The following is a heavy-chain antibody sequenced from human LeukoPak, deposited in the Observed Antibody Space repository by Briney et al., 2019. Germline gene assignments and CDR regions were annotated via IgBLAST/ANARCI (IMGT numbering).Heavy chain of an antibody. J-gene: IGHJ5*02. CDR1: GGYISSSSYY. D-gene: IGHD5-18*01. CDR2: IYYSGST. CDR3: ARQGYSYGYNWFDP. Sequence: SETLSLTCTVSGGYISSSSYYWGWIRQPPGKGPEWIGSIYYSGSTYYNPALKSRVTISVDTSKNQFSLKLSSVTAADTAVYYCARQGYSYGYNWFDPWGQGTLVTVSS. V-gene: IGHV4-39*07.